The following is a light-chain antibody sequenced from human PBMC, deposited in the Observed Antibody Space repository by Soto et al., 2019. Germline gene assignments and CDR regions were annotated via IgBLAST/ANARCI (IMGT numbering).Light chain of an antibody. J-gene: IGLJ1*01. CDR2: EVS. CDR1: ISDVGSYNL. V-gene: IGLV2-14*02. CDR3: TSYTTNTALV. Sequence: QSLLTQPASVSGSPGQSITIPCTGTISDVGSYNLVSWYQQHPGKAPKLMIYEVSNRPSGISDRFSGSKSGSTASLTISGLQAEDEADYHCTSYTTNTALVFGTGTKVTVL.